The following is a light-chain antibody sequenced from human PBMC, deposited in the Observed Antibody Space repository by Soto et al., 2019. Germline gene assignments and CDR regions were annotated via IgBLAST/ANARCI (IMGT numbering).Light chain of an antibody. V-gene: IGKV3-11*01. CDR2: DAS. J-gene: IGKJ4*01. CDR1: QSVYNY. CDR3: QQRSNWPLT. Sequence: EIVLTQSLATLSLSPGERATLSCRASQSVYNYLGWYQQKPGQAPRLLIYDASNRATGIPARFSGSGSGTDFTLTIISLEPEDFAVYYCQQRSNWPLTFGGGTKVDIK.